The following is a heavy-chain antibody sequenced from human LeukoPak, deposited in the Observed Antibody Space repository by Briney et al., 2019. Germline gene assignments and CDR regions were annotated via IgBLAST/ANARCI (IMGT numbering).Heavy chain of an antibody. Sequence: AGGSLRLSCAASGFIFSSYWLTWVRQAPGKGLEWVASIRQDGSQKNYVDSVKGRFTISRDNAKNSLYLQMNSLRAEDTALYYCARDIPRGTTTLDYWGQGTLVTVSS. D-gene: IGHD1-26*01. CDR3: ARDIPRGTTTLDY. CDR1: GFIFSSYW. J-gene: IGHJ4*02. CDR2: IRQDGSQK. V-gene: IGHV3-7*01.